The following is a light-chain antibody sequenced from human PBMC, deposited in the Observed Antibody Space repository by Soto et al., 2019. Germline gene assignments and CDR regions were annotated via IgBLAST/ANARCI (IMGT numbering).Light chain of an antibody. V-gene: IGLV2-14*01. CDR1: TSDVGGYNY. Sequence: QSVLTQPASVSGSPGQSITISCTGTTSDVGGYNYVSWYQQHPGKAPKLIIYAVDNRPSGLSSRFSGSRSGNTASLTISGLQAEDEADYYCSSYTSISPCVFGTGTRSPS. J-gene: IGLJ1*01. CDR2: AVD. CDR3: SSYTSISPCV.